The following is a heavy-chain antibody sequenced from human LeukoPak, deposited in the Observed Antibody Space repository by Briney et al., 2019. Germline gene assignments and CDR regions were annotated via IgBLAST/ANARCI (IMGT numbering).Heavy chain of an antibody. CDR1: GFTFSSYA. J-gene: IGHJ4*02. CDR3: AKDLDIVVPAAMHQVLDY. CDR2: ISYDGSNK. V-gene: IGHV3-30-3*01. Sequence: AGGSLRLSCAASGFTFSSYAMHWVRQAPGKGLEWVAVISYDGSNKYYADSVKGRFTISRDNSKNTLYLQMNSLRAEDTAVYYCAKDLDIVVPAAMHQVLDYWGQGTLVTVSS. D-gene: IGHD2-2*01.